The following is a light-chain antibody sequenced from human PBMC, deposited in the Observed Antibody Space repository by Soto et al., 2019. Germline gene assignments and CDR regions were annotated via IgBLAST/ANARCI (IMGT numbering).Light chain of an antibody. CDR3: QQYNNWPPWT. V-gene: IGKV3-15*01. J-gene: IGKJ1*01. CDR1: QNIRNN. CDR2: GAS. Sequence: EVVMTQSPASLSVSPGERATLSCRASQNIRNNFVWYQQKPGQSPRRLISGASTREAGLPSRFSGSGSGTEFTLIISSLQSEDFAIYYCQQYNNWPPWTFGQGTKVELK.